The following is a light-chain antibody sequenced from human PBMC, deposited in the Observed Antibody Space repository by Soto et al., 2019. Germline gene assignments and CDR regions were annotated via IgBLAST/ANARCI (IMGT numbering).Light chain of an antibody. CDR1: QTVNANF. J-gene: IGKJ1*01. Sequence: EIVLTQSPGTLSFSPGEIATLYCRSSQTVNANFLAWYQQKPGQAPRLLIYGVSNRAPGIPDRFSGSGSGTDITLPISRLEPEDFAVYYCHQSGDSPTFGQGTKVHIK. V-gene: IGKV3-20*01. CDR3: HQSGDSPT. CDR2: GVS.